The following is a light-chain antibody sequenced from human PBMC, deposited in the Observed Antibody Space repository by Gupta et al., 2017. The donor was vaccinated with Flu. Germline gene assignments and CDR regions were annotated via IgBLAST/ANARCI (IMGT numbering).Light chain of an antibody. CDR3: PLYSDGAYV. J-gene: IGLJ1*01. CDR1: TEAVTSAYY. CDR2: STN. V-gene: IGLV7-43*01. Sequence: TVVTQEPSLTVSPGGTVTLTCASSTEAVTSAYYPSWFQQKPGQPPRALIYSTNNKQSWTPARFSGSLLGGQAALTLSGVQPEDEADYYCPLYSDGAYVFGTGTKVTVL.